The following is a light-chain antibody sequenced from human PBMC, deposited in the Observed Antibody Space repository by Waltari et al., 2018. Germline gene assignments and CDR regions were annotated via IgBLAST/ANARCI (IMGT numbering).Light chain of an antibody. CDR2: GAS. Sequence: EIVLTQSPATLSLSPGERATLSCRASQSVSSSYLAWYQQKPGQAPRLLIYGASSRATGIPGRFSGSGSGTDFTLTINRLEPEDFAVYYCQQYGSSPPWTFGQGTKVEIK. CDR3: QQYGSSPPWT. CDR1: QSVSSSY. J-gene: IGKJ1*01. V-gene: IGKV3-20*01.